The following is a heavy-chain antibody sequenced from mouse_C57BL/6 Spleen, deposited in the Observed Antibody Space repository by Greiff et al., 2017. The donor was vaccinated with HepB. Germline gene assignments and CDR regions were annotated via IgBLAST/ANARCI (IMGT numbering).Heavy chain of an antibody. CDR1: GYTFTDYY. CDR2: IYPGSGNT. V-gene: IGHV1-76*01. J-gene: IGHJ4*01. CDR3: AREESYYYGSSYGYYAMDY. D-gene: IGHD1-1*01. Sequence: VQLQQSGAELVRPGASVKLSCKASGYTFTDYYINWVKQRPGQGLEWIARIYPGSGNTYYNEKFKGKATLTAEKSSSTAYMQLSSLTSEDSAVYFCAREESYYYGSSYGYYAMDYWGQGTSVTVSS.